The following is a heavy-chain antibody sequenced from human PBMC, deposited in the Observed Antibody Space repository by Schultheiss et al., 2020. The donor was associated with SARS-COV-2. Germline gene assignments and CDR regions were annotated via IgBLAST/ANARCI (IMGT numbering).Heavy chain of an antibody. V-gene: IGHV3-23*01. Sequence: GGSLRLSCAASGFTFSSYSMNWVRQAPGKGLEWVSAISGSGGSTYYADSVKGRFTISRDNSKNTLYLQMNSLRAEDTAVYYCAKGKSSGWFRHFDYWGQGTLVTVSS. CDR3: AKGKSSGWFRHFDY. CDR2: ISGSGGST. J-gene: IGHJ4*02. D-gene: IGHD6-19*01. CDR1: GFTFSSYS.